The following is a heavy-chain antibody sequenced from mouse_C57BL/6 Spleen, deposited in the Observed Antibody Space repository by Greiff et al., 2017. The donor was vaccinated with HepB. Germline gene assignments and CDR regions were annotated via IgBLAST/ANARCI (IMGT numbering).Heavy chain of an antibody. CDR3: TRDYGSYWYFDV. J-gene: IGHJ1*03. CDR1: GFTFSSYA. D-gene: IGHD2-1*01. Sequence: EVMLVESGEGLVKPGGSLKLSCAASGFTFSSYAMSWVRQTPEKRLEWVAYISSGGDYIYYADTVKGRFTISRDNARNTLYLQMSSLKSEDTAMYYCTRDYGSYWYFDVWGTGTTVTVSS. CDR2: ISSGGDYI. V-gene: IGHV5-9-1*02.